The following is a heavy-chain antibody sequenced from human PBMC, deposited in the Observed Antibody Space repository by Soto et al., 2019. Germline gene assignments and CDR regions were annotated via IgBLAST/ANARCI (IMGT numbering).Heavy chain of an antibody. CDR3: ARWSYYSCWF. CDR1: VDSVSSTSAA. Sequence: PSQTLSLTRAISVDSVSSTSAASSCIRQSPSRGLEWLGRTYYRSKWYSDYAVSVKSRITINPDTSKNQFSLQLNSVTPEDTAVYYCARWSYYSCWFWGRGTLVIVSS. V-gene: IGHV6-1*01. J-gene: IGHJ4*02. CDR2: TYYRSKWYS. D-gene: IGHD6-19*01.